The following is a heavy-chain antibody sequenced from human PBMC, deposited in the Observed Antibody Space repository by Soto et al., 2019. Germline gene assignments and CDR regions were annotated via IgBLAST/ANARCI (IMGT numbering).Heavy chain of an antibody. D-gene: IGHD3-22*01. J-gene: IGHJ4*02. CDR2: INHSGST. V-gene: IGHV4-4*02. Sequence: PSETLSLTCAVSGGSISTSNWWSWVRQPPGKGLEWIGEINHSGSTNYNPSLKSRVTISVDTSKNQFSLKLSSVTAADTAVYYRAREFSSVVRVDYWGQGTLVTVSS. CDR3: AREFSSVVRVDY. CDR1: GGSISTSNW.